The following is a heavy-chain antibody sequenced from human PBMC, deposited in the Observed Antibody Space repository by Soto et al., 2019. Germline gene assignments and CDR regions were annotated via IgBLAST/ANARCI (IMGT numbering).Heavy chain of an antibody. CDR3: AKAGAPYHYDILSSMDV. CDR2: ISAYNGNT. J-gene: IGHJ6*02. V-gene: IGHV1-18*01. Sequence: GVSVKPCRKASGYAFNSYGICWVRQYPGQGLEWLGWISAYNGNTNYAQKLQGRVTITTDTSTSTAYMELRSLRTDDTALYYCAKAGAPYHYDILSSMDVWGQGTTVTVSS. CDR1: GYAFNSYG. D-gene: IGHD3-9*01.